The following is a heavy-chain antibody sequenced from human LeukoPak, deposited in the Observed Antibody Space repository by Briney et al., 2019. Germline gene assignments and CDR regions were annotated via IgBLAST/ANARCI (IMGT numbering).Heavy chain of an antibody. CDR1: GGSITNYY. CDR2: IYYSGST. CDR3: ARAPFDYVWGSYRSDNWFDP. Sequence: SETLSLTCTVSGGSITNYYWSWIRQPPGKGLEWIGYIYYSGSTNYNPSLKSRVTISVDTSKNQFSLKLSSVTAADTAVYYCARAPFDYVWGSYRSDNWFDPWGQGTLVTVSS. V-gene: IGHV4-59*01. J-gene: IGHJ5*02. D-gene: IGHD3-16*02.